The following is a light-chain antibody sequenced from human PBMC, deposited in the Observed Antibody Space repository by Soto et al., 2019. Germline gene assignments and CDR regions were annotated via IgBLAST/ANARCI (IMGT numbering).Light chain of an antibody. CDR3: QQSYSTPYT. CDR1: QSISNY. CDR2: AAS. V-gene: IGKV1-39*01. Sequence: DLQMTQSPSSLSASVGDRVTITCRASQSISNYLNWYQQKPGKAPELLVYAASSLQSGDPSRFSGSGSGTDFTLTISSLQLEDFATYYCQQSYSTPYTFGQGTKLEIK. J-gene: IGKJ2*01.